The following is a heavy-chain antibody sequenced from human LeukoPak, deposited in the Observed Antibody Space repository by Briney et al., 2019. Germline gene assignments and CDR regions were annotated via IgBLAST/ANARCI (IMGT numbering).Heavy chain of an antibody. D-gene: IGHD3-9*01. CDR2: ISSSSSYI. CDR1: GFTFSSYS. Sequence: PGGSLRLSCAASGFTFSSYSMNWVRQAPGKGLEWVSSISSSSSYIYYADSVKGRFTISRDNAKNSLYLQMNSLRAEDTAVYYCAASIYADILVFDYWGQGTLVTVSS. CDR3: AASIYADILVFDY. V-gene: IGHV3-21*01. J-gene: IGHJ4*02.